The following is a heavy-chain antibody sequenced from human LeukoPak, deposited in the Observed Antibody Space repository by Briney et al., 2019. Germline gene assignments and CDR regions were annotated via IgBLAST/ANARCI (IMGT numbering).Heavy chain of an antibody. CDR1: GFTFSSYG. Sequence: PGGSLRLSCAASGFTFSSYGMHWVRQAPGKGLEWVAVISYDGSNKYYADSVKGRFTISRDNSKNTLYLQMNSLRAEDTAVYYCARGLAGLDYWGQGTLVTVSS. J-gene: IGHJ4*02. V-gene: IGHV3-30*03. CDR3: ARGLAGLDY. CDR2: ISYDGSNK.